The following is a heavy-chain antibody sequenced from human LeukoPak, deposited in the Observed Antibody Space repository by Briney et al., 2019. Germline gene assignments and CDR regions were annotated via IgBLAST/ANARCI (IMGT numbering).Heavy chain of an antibody. V-gene: IGHV4-39*01. CDR3: ARHSGLTGFDY. D-gene: IGHD2-8*02. J-gene: IGHJ4*02. Sequence: SETLSLTCTVSGGSISSSYYYWGWIRQPRGKGLEWIGSTSYSGSTYYNPSLKSRITISIGTSKNQFSLKLSSVTAADTAVYYCARHSGLTGFDYWGQGTLVTVSS. CDR1: GGSISSSYYY. CDR2: TSYSGST.